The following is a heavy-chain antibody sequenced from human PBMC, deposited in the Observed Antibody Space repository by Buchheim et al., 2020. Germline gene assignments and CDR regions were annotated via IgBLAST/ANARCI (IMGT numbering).Heavy chain of an antibody. CDR3: ARGVAARGLDYYGMDV. Sequence: EVQLVESGGGLVQPGGSLRLSCAASGFTFSSYSMNWVRQAPGKGLEWVSYISSSSSTIYYADSAKGRFTISRDNAKNSLYLQMNSLRAEDTAVYYCARGVAARGLDYYGMDVWGQGTT. V-gene: IGHV3-48*04. CDR2: ISSSSSTI. J-gene: IGHJ6*02. D-gene: IGHD6-6*01. CDR1: GFTFSSYS.